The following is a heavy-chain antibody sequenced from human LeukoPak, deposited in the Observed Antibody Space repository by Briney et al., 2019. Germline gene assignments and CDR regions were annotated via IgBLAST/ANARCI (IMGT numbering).Heavy chain of an antibody. CDR1: GYTFTGYY. V-gene: IGHV1-2*02. CDR2: INHNSGGT. CDR3: ASGGYSGYDYVGY. Sequence: ASVQVSCQGSGYTFTGYYMHWVRQAPGRGLEWMGWINHNSGGTNYAQKFQGRVTMTRNTSISKAYMELTRLRSDDTAVYYCASGGYSGYDYVGYWGQGTLVTVSS. D-gene: IGHD5-12*01. J-gene: IGHJ4*02.